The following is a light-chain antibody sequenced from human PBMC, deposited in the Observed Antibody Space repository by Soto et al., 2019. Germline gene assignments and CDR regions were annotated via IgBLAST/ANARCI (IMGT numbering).Light chain of an antibody. CDR1: QTLSSRH. J-gene: IGKJ1*01. Sequence: VLTQSPGTLSLSPGERATLSCRASQTLSSRHLAWYQQKPGQAPRLLIYGSSSRATDIPDRFSGSGSGTDFTLTISTLEPEDFAIYYCQQYGYSRTFGQGTKVDIK. CDR2: GSS. CDR3: QQYGYSRT. V-gene: IGKV3-20*01.